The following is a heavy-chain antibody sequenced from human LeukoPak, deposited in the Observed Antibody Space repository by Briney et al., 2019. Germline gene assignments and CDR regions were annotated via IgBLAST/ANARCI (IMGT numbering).Heavy chain of an antibody. D-gene: IGHD5-18*01. CDR1: GYTFTAYY. J-gene: IGHJ6*03. CDR2: INPNSGGT. Sequence: ASVKVSCKASGYTFTAYYMHWVRQAPGQGLEWMGWINPNSGGTNYAQKFQGRVTMTRDTSISTAYMELSRLRSDDTAVYYCARGYYYYYYYMDVWGKGTTVTVSS. CDR3: ARGYYYYYYYMDV. V-gene: IGHV1-2*02.